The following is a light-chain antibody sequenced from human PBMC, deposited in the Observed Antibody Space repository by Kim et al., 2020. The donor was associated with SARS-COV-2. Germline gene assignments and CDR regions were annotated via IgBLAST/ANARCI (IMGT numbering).Light chain of an antibody. V-gene: IGLV1-40*01. CDR1: SSNSGAGYD. J-gene: IGLJ3*02. CDR2: GSS. CDR3: QSYDSSLSVWV. Sequence: VTISCTGNSSNSGAGYDVHWYQQLPGTAPNLLIYGSSNRPSGVPDRISGSNSVTSASLAITGLQAEDEADYYCQSYDSSLSVWVFGGGTQLTVL.